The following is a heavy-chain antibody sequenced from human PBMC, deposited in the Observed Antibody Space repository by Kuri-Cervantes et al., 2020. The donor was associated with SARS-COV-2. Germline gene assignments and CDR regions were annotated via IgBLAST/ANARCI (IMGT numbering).Heavy chain of an antibody. D-gene: IGHD1-26*01. CDR2: ISSGSGCI. V-gene: IGHV3-21*01. CDR3: ARARFRGSYLAGYFQH. J-gene: IGHJ1*01. CDR1: GFTFRSYT. Sequence: GGALGLSCAASGFTFRSYTMNWVRQAPGKGMEWVSSISSGSGCIYYADSVKGRFPISRDNAKNSLYLQMNSLSAEDTAVYYCARARFRGSYLAGYFQHWGQGTLVTVSS.